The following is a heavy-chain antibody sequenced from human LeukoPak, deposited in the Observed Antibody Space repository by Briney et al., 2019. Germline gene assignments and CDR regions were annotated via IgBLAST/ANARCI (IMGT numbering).Heavy chain of an antibody. CDR1: GGSISSSNW. V-gene: IGHV4-39*01. CDR2: IYFSGST. CDR3: ASLLVPGRFDP. D-gene: IGHD2-2*01. J-gene: IGHJ5*02. Sequence: SGTLSLTCAVSGGSISSSNWWSWIRQPPGKDLEWIGSIYFSGSTYYNPSLKSRVTISVDTSKNQFSLKLSSVTAADTAVYYCASLLVPGRFDPWGQGTLVTVSS.